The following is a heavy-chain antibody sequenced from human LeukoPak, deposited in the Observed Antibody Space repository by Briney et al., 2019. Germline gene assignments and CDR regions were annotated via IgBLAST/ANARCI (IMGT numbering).Heavy chain of an antibody. D-gene: IGHD3-10*01. CDR3: ARGLYGSGSHYMSLVY. V-gene: IGHV3-66*01. Sequence: GGSLRLSCAASGFAVSGNYMSWVRQAPGKGLEWVSFIYRDDTTYYADSVKGRFTISRDNPNNTLYLQMNSLRAEDAAVYYCARGLYGSGSHYMSLVYWGQGTQVTVSS. CDR2: IYRDDTT. CDR1: GFAVSGNY. J-gene: IGHJ4*02.